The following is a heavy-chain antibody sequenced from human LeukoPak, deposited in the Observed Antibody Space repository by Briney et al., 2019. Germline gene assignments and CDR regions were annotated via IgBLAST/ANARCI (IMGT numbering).Heavy chain of an antibody. V-gene: IGHV3-20*04. Sequence: AGGSLRLSCAASGFTFDDYGMSWVRQAPGKGLEWVSGINWSGGRTGYADSVKGRFTISRDNAKNSLYLQMNSLRAEDTAVYYCARDPSSEYNWNYPSDYWGQGTLVTVSS. D-gene: IGHD1-7*01. CDR3: ARDPSSEYNWNYPSDY. CDR2: INWSGGRT. CDR1: GFTFDDYG. J-gene: IGHJ4*02.